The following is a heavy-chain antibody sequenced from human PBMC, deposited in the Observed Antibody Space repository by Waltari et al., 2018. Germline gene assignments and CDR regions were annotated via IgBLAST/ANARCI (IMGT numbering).Heavy chain of an antibody. V-gene: IGHV4-59*01. Sequence: QVQLQESGPGLVKPSETLSLTCTVSGGSISSYYWSWIRQPPGKGLEWIGYIYYSGSTNYNPSLKSRVTISVDTSKNQFSLKLSSVTAADTAVYYCARVRAYGGYLYYYYMDVWGKGTTVTVSS. CDR3: ARVRAYGGYLYYYYMDV. J-gene: IGHJ6*03. CDR2: IYYSGST. CDR1: GGSISSYY. D-gene: IGHD5-12*01.